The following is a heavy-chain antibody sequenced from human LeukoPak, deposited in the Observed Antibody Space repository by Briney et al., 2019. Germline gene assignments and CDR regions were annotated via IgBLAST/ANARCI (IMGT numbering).Heavy chain of an antibody. CDR1: VYTFTVYY. Sequence: GASVKVSCMPSVYTFTVYYMHWVRQAPGQGLEWMGCINPNSGGTNYAQKFQGRVTMTRDTSISTAYMELSRLRSDDTAVYYCARSVYFDWLSLNWGQGTLVTVSS. CDR2: INPNSGGT. CDR3: ARSVYFDWLSLN. D-gene: IGHD3-9*01. J-gene: IGHJ4*02. V-gene: IGHV1-2*02.